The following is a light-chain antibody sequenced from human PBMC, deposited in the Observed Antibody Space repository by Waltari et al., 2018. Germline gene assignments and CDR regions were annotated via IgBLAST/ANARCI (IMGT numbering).Light chain of an antibody. J-gene: IGLJ2*01. CDR2: RNN. CDR3: AAWDDSLSALV. Sequence: QSVLTQPPSASGTPGQRVTISCSGSSSNLGSNYVYWYQQLPGTAPKLLIYRNNQRPSGVPDRFSGSKSGTSAPLAISGLRSEDEADYYCAAWDDSLSALVFGGGTKLTVL. V-gene: IGLV1-47*01. CDR1: SSNLGSNY.